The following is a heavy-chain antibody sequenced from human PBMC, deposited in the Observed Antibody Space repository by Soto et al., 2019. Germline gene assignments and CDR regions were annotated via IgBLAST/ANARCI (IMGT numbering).Heavy chain of an antibody. Sequence: QVQLVESGGGVVQPGRSLRLSCAASGFTFSSYAMHWVRQAPGNGLEWVAVISYDGSNKYYADSVKGRFTISRDNSKNTLYLQMNSLRAEDTAVYYCARAHARGYSYAYFDYWGQGTLVTVSS. CDR1: GFTFSSYA. D-gene: IGHD5-18*01. V-gene: IGHV3-30-3*01. CDR3: ARAHARGYSYAYFDY. CDR2: ISYDGSNK. J-gene: IGHJ4*02.